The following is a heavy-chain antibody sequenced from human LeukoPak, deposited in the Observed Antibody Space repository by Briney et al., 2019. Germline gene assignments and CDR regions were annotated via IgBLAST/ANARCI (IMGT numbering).Heavy chain of an antibody. CDR1: GGTFSSYA. V-gene: IGHV1-69*04. D-gene: IGHD6-19*01. CDR3: ARDLLGQWLGVDY. Sequence: ASVKVSCKASGGTFSSYAISWVRQAPGQGLEWLGRIIPILGIANYAQKFQGRVTITADKSTSTAYMELSSLRSEDTAVYYCARDLLGQWLGVDYWGQGTLVTVSS. CDR2: IIPILGIA. J-gene: IGHJ4*02.